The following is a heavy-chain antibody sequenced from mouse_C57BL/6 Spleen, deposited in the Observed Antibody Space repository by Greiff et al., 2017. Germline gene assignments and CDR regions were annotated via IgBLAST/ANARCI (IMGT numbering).Heavy chain of an antibody. V-gene: IGHV1-69*01. CDR1: GYTFTSYW. CDR2: IDPSDSYT. Sequence: QVQLQQPGAELVMPGASVKLSCKASGYTFTSYWMHWVKQRPGQGLEWIGAIDPSDSYTNYNQKFKGKSTLTVDKSSSTAYMQLSSLTSEDSAVYYCARWLLPLYAMDYWGQGTSVTVSS. D-gene: IGHD2-3*01. J-gene: IGHJ4*01. CDR3: ARWLLPLYAMDY.